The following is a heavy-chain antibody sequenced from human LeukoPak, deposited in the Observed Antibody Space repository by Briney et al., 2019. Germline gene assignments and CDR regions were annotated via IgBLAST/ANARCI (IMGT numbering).Heavy chain of an antibody. CDR1: GFTFSSYD. CDR3: ARRLSYCGGDCQTYGMDV. J-gene: IGHJ6*02. D-gene: IGHD2-21*02. Sequence: QPGGPLRLSCAASGFTFSSYDMHWVRQATGKGLEWVSAIGTAGGTYYPGSVKGRFTISSENAKNSLYLQMNSLRAEDTAVYYCARRLSYCGGDCQTYGMDVWGQGTTVTVSS. V-gene: IGHV3-13*01. CDR2: IGTAGGT.